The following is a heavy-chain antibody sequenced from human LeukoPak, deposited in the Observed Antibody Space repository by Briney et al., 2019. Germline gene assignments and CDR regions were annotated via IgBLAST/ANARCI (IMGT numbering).Heavy chain of an antibody. Sequence: ASVKVSCKASGYTFTSYGISWVRQAPGQGLEWMGIINPSGGSTSYAQKFQGRVTMTRDMSTSTVYMELSSLRSEDTAVYYCARDSGSYHFDYWGQGTLVTVSS. D-gene: IGHD1-26*01. J-gene: IGHJ4*02. CDR2: INPSGGST. CDR3: ARDSGSYHFDY. CDR1: GYTFTSYG. V-gene: IGHV1-46*01.